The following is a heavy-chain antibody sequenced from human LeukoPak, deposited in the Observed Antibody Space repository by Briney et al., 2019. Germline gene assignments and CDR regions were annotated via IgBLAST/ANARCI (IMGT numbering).Heavy chain of an antibody. CDR2: IYYRVTS. V-gene: IGHV4-59*12. D-gene: IGHD3-22*01. CDR1: GDSISTYY. Sequence: SETLSLTCTVSGDSISTYYWSWIRQPPGKGLEWIGYIYYRVTSDYNPSLKSRVTMSVDMSTRQISLKLSSVTAADTAVYYCARDPGAYYYDSSGYYSFDYWGQGTLVTVSS. CDR3: ARDPGAYYYDSSGYYSFDY. J-gene: IGHJ4*02.